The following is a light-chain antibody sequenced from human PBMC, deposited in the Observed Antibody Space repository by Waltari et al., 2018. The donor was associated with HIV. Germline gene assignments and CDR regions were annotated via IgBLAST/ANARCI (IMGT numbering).Light chain of an antibody. J-gene: IGKJ1*01. V-gene: IGKV4-1*01. CDR3: QQYYNNPRT. CDR2: WAS. CDR1: QNVLYSLNNKNY. Sequence: DIVMTQSPDSLAVSLGERATINCKSSQNVLYSLNNKNYVAWYQQKPGQPPKLLIYWASTRESGVPDRFSASGSGTDFTLTISSLQAEDVAIYYCQQYYNNPRTFGQGTKVEIK.